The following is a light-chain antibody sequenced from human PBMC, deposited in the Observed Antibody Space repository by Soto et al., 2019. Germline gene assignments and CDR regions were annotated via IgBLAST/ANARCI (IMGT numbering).Light chain of an antibody. CDR1: SSDVGGYNY. V-gene: IGLV2-14*01. CDR3: SSDRGDSSPVV. CDR2: DVS. J-gene: IGLJ2*01. Sequence: QSALTQPASVSGSPGQSITISCTATSSDVGGYNYVSWYQQHRGKAPKLMIFDVSNRPSGVSNRFSGSESGNTASLTISGLQAEDEADYYCSSDRGDSSPVVFGGGTKLTVL.